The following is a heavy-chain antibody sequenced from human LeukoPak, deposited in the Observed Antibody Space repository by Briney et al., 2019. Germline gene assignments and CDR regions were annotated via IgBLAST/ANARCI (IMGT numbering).Heavy chain of an antibody. Sequence: GRPLRLSCAASGFTFTSYAMHWVRQAPGKRLEWVALISYDGSKYYSADSVKGRLTISRDNSKNTLYLQMNSLRAEDTAVYYCARDHSHYDSSGYFGHWGQGALVTVSS. CDR2: ISYDGSKY. V-gene: IGHV3-30*17. CDR3: ARDHSHYDSSGYFGH. CDR1: GFTFTSYA. D-gene: IGHD3-22*01. J-gene: IGHJ4*02.